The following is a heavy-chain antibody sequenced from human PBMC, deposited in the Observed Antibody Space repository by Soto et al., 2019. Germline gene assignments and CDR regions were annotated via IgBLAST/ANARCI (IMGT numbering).Heavy chain of an antibody. J-gene: IGHJ3*02. CDR3: ASPSSKHSDAFDI. CDR2: IYSGGST. D-gene: IGHD6-19*01. CDR1: GFTVSSNY. V-gene: IGHV3-53*04. Sequence: EVQLVESGGGLVQPGGSLRLSCAASGFTVSSNYMSWVRQAPGKGLEWVSVIYSGGSTYYADSVKGRFTISRHNSKNTLYLQKNSLRAEDTAVYYCASPSSKHSDAFDIWGQGTMVTVSS.